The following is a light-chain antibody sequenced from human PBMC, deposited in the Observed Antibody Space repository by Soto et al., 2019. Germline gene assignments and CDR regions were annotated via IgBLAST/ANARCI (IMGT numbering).Light chain of an antibody. CDR1: QSINNW. J-gene: IGKJ1*01. CDR2: YVS. Sequence: DIQMTQSPSTLSASVGDRVTITCRASQSINNWLAWYQQKPGKAPRLLVHYVSTLDPGVPSRFSGSGSGTEFTLTISSLQPDDFAVYYCQQYNTFSGTFGQGTKVEIK. V-gene: IGKV1-5*03. CDR3: QQYNTFSGT.